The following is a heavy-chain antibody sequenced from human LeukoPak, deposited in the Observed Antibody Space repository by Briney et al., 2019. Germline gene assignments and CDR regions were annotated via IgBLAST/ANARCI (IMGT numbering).Heavy chain of an antibody. CDR1: GGSISSGSYY. V-gene: IGHV4-61*02. CDR3: ARDHIVVVPAAIYNWFDP. D-gene: IGHD2-2*01. CDR2: IYTSGST. J-gene: IGHJ5*02. Sequence: PSETLSPTCTVSGGSISSGSYYWSWIRQPAGKGLAWIGRIYTSGSTNYNPSLKSRVTISVDTSKNQFSLKLSSVTAADTAVYYCARDHIVVVPAAIYNWFDPWGQGTLVTVSS.